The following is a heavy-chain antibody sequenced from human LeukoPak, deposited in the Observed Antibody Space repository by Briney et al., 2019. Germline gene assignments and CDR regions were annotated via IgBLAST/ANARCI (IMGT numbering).Heavy chain of an antibody. D-gene: IGHD3-10*01. CDR2: IYPGDSDT. CDR1: GYSFANYW. CDR3: VRQSLGEFKY. Sequence: GESLKISCKVSGYSFANYWIGWVRQMPGKGLEWMGIIYPGDSDTRYSPSFQGQVIISADKSIDTAYLQWRSLKASDTGMYYCVRQSLGEFKYWGQGTLVTVSS. V-gene: IGHV5-51*01. J-gene: IGHJ4*02.